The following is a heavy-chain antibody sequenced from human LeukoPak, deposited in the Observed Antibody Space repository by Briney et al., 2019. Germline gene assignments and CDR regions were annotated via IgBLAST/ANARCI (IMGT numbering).Heavy chain of an antibody. D-gene: IGHD7-27*01. CDR1: EFTFSSYT. CDR3: AKDGGLWVSAHWGDS. CDR2: ITTSDGNT. V-gene: IGHV3-23*01. J-gene: IGHJ4*02. Sequence: EGSLRLSCAASEFTFSSYTMSWVRQAPGKGLEWVSTITTSDGNTYYADSVKGRFTVSRDNSKNTLFLQMNSLRAEDTAVYYCAKDGGLWVSAHWGDSWGRGTLVTVSS.